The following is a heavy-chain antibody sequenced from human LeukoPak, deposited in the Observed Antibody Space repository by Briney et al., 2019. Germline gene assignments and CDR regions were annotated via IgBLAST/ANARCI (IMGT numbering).Heavy chain of an antibody. CDR2: ISYSGGT. V-gene: IGHV4-39*02. Sequence: SETLSLTCTVSGGPISSGDHYWGWTRQPPGKGLEWIGSISYSGGTAYNPSLRSRVTISVDTSKNQFSLKVNSVTAADTAVYYCAREVEYYDSSGYRPHAFDIWGQGTLVTVSS. CDR3: AREVEYYDSSGYRPHAFDI. CDR1: GGPISSGDHY. D-gene: IGHD3-22*01. J-gene: IGHJ3*02.